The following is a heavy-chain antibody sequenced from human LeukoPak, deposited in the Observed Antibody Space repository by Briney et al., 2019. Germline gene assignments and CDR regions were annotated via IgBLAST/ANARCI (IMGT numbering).Heavy chain of an antibody. CDR1: GGSISSSSYH. CDR3: ARGRTWTLFQGDAFDI. Sequence: SETLSLTCTVSGGSISSSSYHWACIRQPPGKGLEWIGSIFYSGSTYYNPPLKSRVSMSVDTSKNQFSLKLSSVTAADTAVYYCARGRTWTLFQGDAFDIWGQGTMVTVSS. D-gene: IGHD1-1*01. V-gene: IGHV4-39*07. J-gene: IGHJ3*02. CDR2: IFYSGST.